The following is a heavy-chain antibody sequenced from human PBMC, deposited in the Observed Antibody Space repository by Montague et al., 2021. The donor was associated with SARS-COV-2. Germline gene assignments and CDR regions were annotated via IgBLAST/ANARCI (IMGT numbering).Heavy chain of an antibody. CDR2: RT. J-gene: IGHJ4*02. V-gene: IGHV4-59*08. D-gene: IGHD2-15*01. Sequence: RTNYNPSLTSRVTMSVDTSKNQFSLKVNSVTAADTAVYYCARHYSATLPAVYWGQGTLVTVSS. CDR3: ARHYSATLPAVY.